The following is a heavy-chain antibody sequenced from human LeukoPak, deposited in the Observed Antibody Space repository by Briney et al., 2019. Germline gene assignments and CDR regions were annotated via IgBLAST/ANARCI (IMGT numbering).Heavy chain of an antibody. Sequence: PGGSLRLSCAASGFTFSSYGMHWVRQAPGKGLEWVAFIRYDGSNKYYADSVKGRFTISRDNSKNTLYLQMNSLRAEDTAVYYCAKLPYYYGSGSYLDYYYYGMDVWGQGTTVTVSS. V-gene: IGHV3-30*02. D-gene: IGHD3-10*01. J-gene: IGHJ6*02. CDR2: IRYDGSNK. CDR1: GFTFSSYG. CDR3: AKLPYYYGSGSYLDYYYYGMDV.